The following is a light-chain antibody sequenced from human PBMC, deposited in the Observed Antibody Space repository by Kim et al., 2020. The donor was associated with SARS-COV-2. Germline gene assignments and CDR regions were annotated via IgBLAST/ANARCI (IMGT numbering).Light chain of an antibody. CDR1: ISNIGAGYD. CDR3: QSYDSSLSGWV. Sequence: QRVTISCTGSISNIGAGYDVPWYQQLPGTAPKLLIYGNSNRPSGVPDRFSGSKSGTSASLAITGLQAEDEADYYCQSYDSSLSGWVFGGGTKLTVL. J-gene: IGLJ3*02. CDR2: GNS. V-gene: IGLV1-40*01.